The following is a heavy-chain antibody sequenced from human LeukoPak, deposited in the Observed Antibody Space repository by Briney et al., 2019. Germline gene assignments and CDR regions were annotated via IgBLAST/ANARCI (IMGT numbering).Heavy chain of an antibody. D-gene: IGHD3-10*01. CDR3: ERDGLWPYYFEL. Sequence: PGETLCLTCTVSGGSLSSYYWNWVRQPPGKGLEWVGYIYYRGSTNYNPSLKRRGSISVEKSKKQFFLKLSSETAADTAVYYCERDGLWPYYFELWGQGTLVTVSS. CDR2: IYYRGST. CDR1: GGSLSSYY. V-gene: IGHV4-59*01. J-gene: IGHJ4*02.